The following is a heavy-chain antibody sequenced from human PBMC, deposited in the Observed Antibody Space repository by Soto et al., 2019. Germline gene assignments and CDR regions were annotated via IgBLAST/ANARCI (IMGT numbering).Heavy chain of an antibody. CDR2: IIPIFGTA. D-gene: IGHD1-1*01. J-gene: IGHJ6*02. Sequence: AASVKVSCKASGGTFSSYAISWVRQAPGQGLEWMGGIIPIFGTANYAQKFQGRVTITADESTSTAYMELSSLRSEDTAVYYCARDQDNHYYYYYGMDVWGQGTTVTVSS. CDR3: ARDQDNHYYYYYGMDV. CDR1: GGTFSSYA. V-gene: IGHV1-69*13.